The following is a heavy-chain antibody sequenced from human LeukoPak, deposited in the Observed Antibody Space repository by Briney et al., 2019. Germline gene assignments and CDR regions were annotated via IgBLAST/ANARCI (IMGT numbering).Heavy chain of an antibody. CDR3: ARSAAGTLDY. J-gene: IGHJ4*02. D-gene: IGHD6-13*01. CDR2: IYTSGST. V-gene: IGHV4-4*07. Sequence: SETLSLTCTVSGGSISSYYWSWIRQPAGKGLEWIGRIYTSGSTNYNPSLKSRVTMSVDTSKNQFSLHLNSVTPEDTAVYFCARSAAGTLDYWGQGTLVTVSS. CDR1: GGSISSYY.